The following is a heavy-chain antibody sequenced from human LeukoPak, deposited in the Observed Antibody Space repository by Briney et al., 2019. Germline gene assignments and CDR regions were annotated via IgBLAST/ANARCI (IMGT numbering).Heavy chain of an antibody. CDR1: GFTFNNYG. V-gene: IGHV3-30*18. CDR2: ISYHGSNQ. CDR3: TKDGSNWQTSLVYLPGDY. Sequence: GGSLRLSCAASGFTFNNYGMHWVRQTLGKGLEWVAVISYHGSNQYYIDSVKGRFTISRDNSKNTVYLQMNGLRAEDTAVYYCTKDGSNWQTSLVYLPGDYRGQGTLVSVSS. J-gene: IGHJ4*02. D-gene: IGHD6-13*01.